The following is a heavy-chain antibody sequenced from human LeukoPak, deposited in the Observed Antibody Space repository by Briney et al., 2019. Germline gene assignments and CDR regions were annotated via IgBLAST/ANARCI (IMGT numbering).Heavy chain of an antibody. J-gene: IGHJ4*02. V-gene: IGHV4-34*01. CDR1: GGXFSGYY. CDR3: AREDYRSGSVDY. Sequence: SETLSLTCAVYGGXFSGYYCSWIRQPPGKGLEWIGEINHSGSTNYNPSLKSRVTISVDKSKNQFSLKLSSVTAADTAVYYCAREDYRSGSVDYWGQGTLVTVSS. CDR2: INHSGST. D-gene: IGHD3-10*01.